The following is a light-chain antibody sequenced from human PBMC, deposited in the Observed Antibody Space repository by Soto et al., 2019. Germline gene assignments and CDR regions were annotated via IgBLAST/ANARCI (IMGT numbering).Light chain of an antibody. CDR3: QHYGSTLIT. J-gene: IGKJ5*01. Sequence: EIVLTQSPGTLSLSPGERATLSCRSSQSVTSSYLAWYQTKPGQSPRLLIYRASSRATGIADRFSGSGSVTDFTLTISRLEAEDFAVYYCQHYGSTLITFGQGTRLEIK. CDR2: RAS. CDR1: QSVTSSY. V-gene: IGKV3-20*01.